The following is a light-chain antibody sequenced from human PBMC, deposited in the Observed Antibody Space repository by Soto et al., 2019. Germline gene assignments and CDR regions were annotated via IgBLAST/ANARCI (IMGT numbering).Light chain of an antibody. V-gene: IGLV3-1*01. CDR1: KLGNKY. Sequence: SYELTQPPSVSVSPGQTASITCSGDKLGNKYACWYQQKPGQSPVLVIYQDMKRPSGIPERFSGSNSGNTATLTISGTQAXXXXXXXXXXWDSSTVVFGGGTKVTVL. CDR3: XXWDSSTVV. J-gene: IGLJ2*01. CDR2: QDM.